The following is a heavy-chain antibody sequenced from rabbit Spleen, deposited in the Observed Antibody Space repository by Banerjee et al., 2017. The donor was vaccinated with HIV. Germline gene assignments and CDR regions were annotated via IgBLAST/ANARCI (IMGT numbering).Heavy chain of an antibody. Sequence: EESGGDLVKPEGSLTLTCTASGFDFSSRYWICWVRQAPGKGLEWIACIYAHSSGSTAYASWAKGRFTIAKTSSTTVTLQMTSLTAADTATYFCAREGEGGDYGPYYFDLWGPGDPGHRL. CDR2: IYAHSSGST. D-gene: IGHD2-1*01. J-gene: IGHJ4*01. V-gene: IGHV1S45*01. CDR3: AREGEGGDYGPYYFDL. CDR1: GFDFSSRYW.